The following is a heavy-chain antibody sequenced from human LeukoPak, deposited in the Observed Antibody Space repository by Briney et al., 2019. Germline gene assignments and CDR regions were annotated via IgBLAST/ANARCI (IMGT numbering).Heavy chain of an antibody. D-gene: IGHD3-22*01. CDR3: ARLFSYDSSGSFDY. V-gene: IGHV4-4*07. CDR1: GGSISSYY. Sequence: PSETLSLTCTVSGGSISSYYWSWIRQPAGKGLEWIGRIYTSGSTNYNPSLKSRVTMSVDTSKNQFSLKLSSVTAADTAVYYCARLFSYDSSGSFDYWGQGTLVTVSS. CDR2: IYTSGST. J-gene: IGHJ4*02.